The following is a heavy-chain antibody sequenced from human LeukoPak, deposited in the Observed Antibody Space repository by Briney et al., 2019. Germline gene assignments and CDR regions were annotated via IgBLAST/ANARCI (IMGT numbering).Heavy chain of an antibody. J-gene: IGHJ4*02. CDR2: IYSGGST. V-gene: IGHV3-53*01. Sequence: PGGSLRLSCAASGFTFSDYNMNWVRQAPGKGLEWVSVIYSGGSTYYADSVKGRFTISRDNSKNTLYLQMNSLRAEDTAVYYCSVFFPRMGFFDYWGQGTLVTVSS. CDR1: GFTFSDYN. CDR3: SVFFPRMGFFDY. D-gene: IGHD2-8*01.